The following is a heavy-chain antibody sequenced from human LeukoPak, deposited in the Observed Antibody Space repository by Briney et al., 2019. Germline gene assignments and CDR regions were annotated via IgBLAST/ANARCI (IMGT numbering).Heavy chain of an antibody. CDR1: EFTFSYYA. D-gene: IGHD4/OR15-4a*01. Sequence: QAGGSLRLSCAAPEFTFSYYAMSWVRQAPGKGLEWVSSISVSGAGTYYADSVKGRFTISRDNSKNTLYLEMNSLRAEDTAVYYCAKRVPYYFDYWGQGTLVTVSS. CDR3: AKRVPYYFDY. CDR2: ISVSGAGT. J-gene: IGHJ4*02. V-gene: IGHV3-23*01.